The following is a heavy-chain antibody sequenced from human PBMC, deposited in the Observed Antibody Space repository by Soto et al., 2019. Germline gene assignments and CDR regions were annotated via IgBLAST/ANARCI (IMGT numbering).Heavy chain of an antibody. J-gene: IGHJ4*02. CDR2: ILNSGSA. V-gene: IGHV4-59*02. Sequence: QVQLQESGPGLVKPSETLSLTCTVSGGSVTGHHWSWIRQSPGMGLEWIGQILNSGSANYNPSLLSRVAISIDTSKNQFSLRLSSVTASDTAVYYCASYIEGRGGRGSWCQGHLVTVSS. D-gene: IGHD2-15*01. CDR1: GGSVTGHH. CDR3: ASYIEGRGGRGS.